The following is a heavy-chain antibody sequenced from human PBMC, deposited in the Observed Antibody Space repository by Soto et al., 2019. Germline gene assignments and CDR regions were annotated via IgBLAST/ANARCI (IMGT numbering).Heavy chain of an antibody. J-gene: IGHJ3*02. CDR3: ARDPRYYYDSSGYYYDDAFEI. CDR1: GYTFTSYA. V-gene: IGHV1-69*13. Sequence: SVKVSCKASGYTFTSYAISWVRQAPGQGLEWRGGIIPIFGTANYAQKFQGRVTITADESTSTAYMELSSLRSEDTAVYYCARDPRYYYDSSGYYYDDAFEIWGQGTMVTVSS. D-gene: IGHD3-22*01. CDR2: IIPIFGTA.